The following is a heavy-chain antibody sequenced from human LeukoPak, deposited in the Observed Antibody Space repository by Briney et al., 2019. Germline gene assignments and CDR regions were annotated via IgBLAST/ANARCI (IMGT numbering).Heavy chain of an antibody. CDR2: MYHSGST. D-gene: IGHD6-19*01. V-gene: IGHV4-39*07. CDR1: GGSLHSGCYY. Sequence: SETLSLPCTVSGGSLHSGCYYWGWIRQPPGKGLAWIGSMYHSGSTYYNPSHKSRVTISVDTSKDQFSLKLGSVTAADTAVYYCARDGIAVAGSAFDIWGQGTLVTVSS. CDR3: ARDGIAVAGSAFDI. J-gene: IGHJ3*02.